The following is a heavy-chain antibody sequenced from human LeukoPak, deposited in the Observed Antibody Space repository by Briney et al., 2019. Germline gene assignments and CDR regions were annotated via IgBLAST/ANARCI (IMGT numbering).Heavy chain of an antibody. V-gene: IGHV4-4*02. J-gene: IGHJ6*02. D-gene: IGHD1-26*01. CDR2: IYHSGST. CDR3: ARVGGAPSRYYYYYYGMDV. Sequence: SGTLSLTCAVSGGSISSSNWWSWVRQPPGKGLEGIGEIYHSGSTNYNPSLKGRVTISVDKSKNQFSLKLSSVTAADTAVYYCARVGGAPSRYYYYYYGMDVWGQGTTVTVSS. CDR1: GGSISSSNW.